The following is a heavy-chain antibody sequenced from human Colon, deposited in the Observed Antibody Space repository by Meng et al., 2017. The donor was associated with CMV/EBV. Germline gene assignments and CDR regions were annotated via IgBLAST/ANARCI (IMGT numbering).Heavy chain of an antibody. CDR3: AHGRGWLTDY. CDR1: GFSLRTPEVG. CDR2: IYWDDDN. J-gene: IGHJ4*02. V-gene: IGHV2-5*02. D-gene: IGHD6-19*01. Sequence: ITLKWSGPTLVKPTQTLTLTCTFSGFSLRTPEVGVHWIRQPPGKALEWLALIYWDDDNQFRPSLKNRITITKDTSKNQVVLTMTNMDPVDTATYYCAHGRGWLTDYWGQGTLVTVSS.